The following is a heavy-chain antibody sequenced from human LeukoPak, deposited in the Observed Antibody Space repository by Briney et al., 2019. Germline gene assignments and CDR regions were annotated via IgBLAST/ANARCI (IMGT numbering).Heavy chain of an antibody. Sequence: GGSLRLSCAASGFTFSSYGMHWVRQAPGKGLEWVALISYDGSNQYYADSVKGRFTVSRDNSKNTLSMQMNSLRVEDTAVYYCAKEVTSLDDWGQGALVTVSS. CDR1: GFTFSSYG. J-gene: IGHJ4*02. CDR2: ISYDGSNQ. V-gene: IGHV3-30*18. D-gene: IGHD2-21*02. CDR3: AKEVTSLDD.